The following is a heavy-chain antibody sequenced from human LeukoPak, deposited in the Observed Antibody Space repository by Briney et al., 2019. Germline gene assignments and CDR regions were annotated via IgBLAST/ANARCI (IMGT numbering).Heavy chain of an antibody. CDR1: GGTFSSYA. CDR3: ARDAIAAAGAGA. J-gene: IGHJ4*02. D-gene: IGHD6-13*01. CDR2: INPNSGDT. Sequence: GASVKVSCKASGGTFSSYAISWVRQAPGQGLEWMGWINPNSGDTDYAQQFQGRVTMTRDTSISIAYLEVSRLTSDDTAVYFCARDAIAAAGAGAWGQGTLVTVSS. V-gene: IGHV1-2*02.